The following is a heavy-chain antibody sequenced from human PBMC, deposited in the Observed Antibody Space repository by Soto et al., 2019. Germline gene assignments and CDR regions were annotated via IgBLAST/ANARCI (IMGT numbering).Heavy chain of an antibody. CDR2: ISAYNGNT. Sequence: QVQLVQSGAEVKKPGASVKVSCKASGYTFISYGISWVRQAPGQGLEWMGWISAYNGNTNYAQKLQGRVTMTTDTSTSTAYMELSSLRSDDTAVYYCARDVYGPIDVYYMDVWGKGTTVTVSS. CDR1: GYTFISYG. J-gene: IGHJ6*03. D-gene: IGHD4-17*01. V-gene: IGHV1-18*01. CDR3: ARDVYGPIDVYYMDV.